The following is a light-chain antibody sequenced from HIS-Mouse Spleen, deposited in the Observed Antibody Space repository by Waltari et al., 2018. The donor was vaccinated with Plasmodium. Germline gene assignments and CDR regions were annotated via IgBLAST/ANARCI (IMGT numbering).Light chain of an antibody. CDR1: SSHVGGYNY. CDR2: DVR. J-gene: IGLJ2*01. CDR3: CSYAGSYTLV. Sequence: QSVLTQPRSVSGSPGQSVHISCPGTSSHVGGYNYVPWYQQHPAKAPKLMIYDVRKRPAGVPDRFSGSKSGNAASLTISGLQAEDEADYYCCSYAGSYTLVFGGGTKLTVL. V-gene: IGLV2-11*01.